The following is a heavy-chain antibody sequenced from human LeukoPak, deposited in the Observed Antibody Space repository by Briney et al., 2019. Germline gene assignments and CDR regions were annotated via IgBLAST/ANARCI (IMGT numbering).Heavy chain of an antibody. CDR1: GFTFSSYG. V-gene: IGHV3-33*01. Sequence: GGSLRLSCPASGFTFSSYGMHWVRQAPGKGLEWVTFIWFDGSDKYYADSVKGRFTISRDNSKNSLYLQMNSLRAEDTAVYYCASFIGDGYNTRRKGEFDYWGQGTLITVSS. D-gene: IGHD5-24*01. J-gene: IGHJ4*02. CDR3: ASFIGDGYNTRRKGEFDY. CDR2: IWFDGSDK.